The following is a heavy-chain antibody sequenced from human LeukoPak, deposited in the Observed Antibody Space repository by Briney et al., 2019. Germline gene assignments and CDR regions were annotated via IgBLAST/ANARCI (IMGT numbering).Heavy chain of an antibody. CDR2: INPSGGST. Sequence: ASVKVSCKASGYTFTSYYMHWVRQAPGQGLEWMGIINPSGGSTNYAQKFQGRVTMTTDTSTSTAYMELRSLRSDDTAVYYCARVGLTDEDPWGQGTLVTVSS. J-gene: IGHJ5*02. V-gene: IGHV1-46*01. CDR1: GYTFTSYY. CDR3: ARVGLTDEDP.